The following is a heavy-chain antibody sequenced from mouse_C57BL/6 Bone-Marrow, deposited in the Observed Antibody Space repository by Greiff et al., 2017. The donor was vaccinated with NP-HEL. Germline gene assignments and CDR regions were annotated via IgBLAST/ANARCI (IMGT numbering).Heavy chain of an antibody. V-gene: IGHV1-55*01. J-gene: IGHJ2*01. CDR1: GYTFTSYW. D-gene: IGHD1-1*01. CDR3: ARDYYGSSSYFDY. Sequence: QVQLQQPGAELVKPGASVKMSCKASGYTFTSYWITWVKQRPGQGLEWIGDIYPGSGSTNYNEKFKIKARLTVDTSSSTAFMQLSSLTSEDSAVYYCARDYYGSSSYFDYWGQGTTLTVSS. CDR2: IYPGSGST.